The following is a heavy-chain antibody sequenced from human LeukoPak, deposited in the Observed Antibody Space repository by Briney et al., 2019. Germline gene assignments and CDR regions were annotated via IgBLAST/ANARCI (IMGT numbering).Heavy chain of an antibody. J-gene: IGHJ4*02. CDR1: GYTFSNYG. CDR3: ARESYCSGGNCYSGAGDY. Sequence: VASVKVSCKASGYTFSNYGITWVRQAPRQGLEWMGWISARNGNTKYAQNLQGRVTMTTDTSTSTAYMELRRLTSDDTAVYYCARESYCSGGNCYSGAGDYWGQGTLVSVSS. D-gene: IGHD2-15*01. CDR2: ISARNGNT. V-gene: IGHV1-18*01.